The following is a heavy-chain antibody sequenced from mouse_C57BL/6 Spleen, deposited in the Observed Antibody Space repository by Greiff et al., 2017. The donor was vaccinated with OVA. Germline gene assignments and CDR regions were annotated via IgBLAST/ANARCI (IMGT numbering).Heavy chain of an antibody. V-gene: IGHV5-4*01. J-gene: IGHJ3*01. Sequence: EVQRVESGGGLVKPGGSLKLSCAASGFTFSSYAMSWVRQTPEKRLEWVATISDGGSYTYYPDNVKGRFTISRDNAKNNLYLQMSHLKSEDTAMDYCARDGYQAWFAYWGQGTLVTVSA. D-gene: IGHD2-2*01. CDR2: ISDGGSYT. CDR1: GFTFSSYA. CDR3: ARDGYQAWFAY.